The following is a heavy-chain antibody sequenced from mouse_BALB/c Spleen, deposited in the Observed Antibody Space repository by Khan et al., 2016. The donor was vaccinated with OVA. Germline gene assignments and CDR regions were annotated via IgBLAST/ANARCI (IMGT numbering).Heavy chain of an antibody. CDR1: GYTFTKNG. CDR3: ARVGYAGTIDY. J-gene: IGHJ2*01. Sequence: QIQLVQSGPELKKPGEPVKISCKASGYTFTKNGLNWAKQAPGKVLKWMGWINTYTGEPTYADDFRGRFAFSLETSASTAYLQINNLKDEDTATYFCARVGYAGTIDYWGQGTTLTVSS. CDR2: INTYTGEP. V-gene: IGHV9-3-1*01. D-gene: IGHD1-3*01.